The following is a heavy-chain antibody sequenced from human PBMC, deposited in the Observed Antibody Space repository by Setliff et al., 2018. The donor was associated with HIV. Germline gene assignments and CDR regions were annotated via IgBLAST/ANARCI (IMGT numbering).Heavy chain of an antibody. CDR3: TTAGHGSLDFDY. Sequence: LSCAASGFFFKNAWMSWVRQAPGKGLEWIGRIKSEADGGTEESAAFLKGRFTISRDDSKNTLFLQMNSLKVEDTALYYCTTAGHGSLDFDYWGQGTRVTVSS. D-gene: IGHD1-1*01. CDR1: GFFFKNAW. CDR2: IKSEADGGTE. J-gene: IGHJ4*02. V-gene: IGHV3-15*01.